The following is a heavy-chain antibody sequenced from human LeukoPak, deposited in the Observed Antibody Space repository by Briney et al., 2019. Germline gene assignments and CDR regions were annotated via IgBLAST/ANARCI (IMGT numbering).Heavy chain of an antibody. CDR3: ASTLGRYAFDI. CDR1: GFTFSDAW. V-gene: IGHV3-7*01. J-gene: IGHJ3*02. CDR2: IIEGGDVK. Sequence: GGSLRLSCAASGFTFSDAWMTWVRQAPGKGLAWVANIIEGGDVKYYVDSVKGRFTISRDNTKNSLYLQMNSLRAEDTAVCYCASTLGRYAFDIWGQGTMVTVSS.